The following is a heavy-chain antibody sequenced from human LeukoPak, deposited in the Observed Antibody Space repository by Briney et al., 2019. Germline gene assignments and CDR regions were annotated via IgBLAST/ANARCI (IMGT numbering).Heavy chain of an antibody. Sequence: SETLSLTCAVSGGSISSGGYSWSWIRQPPGKGLEWIGYIYHSGSTYYNPSLKSRVTISVDRSKNQFSLKLSSVTAADTAVYYCARAGSSSWYGYYYYGMDVWGHGTTVTVSS. D-gene: IGHD6-13*01. CDR3: ARAGSSSWYGYYYYGMDV. V-gene: IGHV4-30-2*01. CDR2: IYHSGST. CDR1: GGSISSGGYS. J-gene: IGHJ6*02.